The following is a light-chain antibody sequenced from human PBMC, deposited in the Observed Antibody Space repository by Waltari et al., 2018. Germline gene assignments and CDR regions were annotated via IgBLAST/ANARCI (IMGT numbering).Light chain of an antibody. V-gene: IGLV4-69*02. Sequence: QLVLTQSPSASASLGASVNLTCSLSSGHSNYVIAWHQQQPEKGPRYLMKVKSDGSHSKGDGIPVRFSGSSSGAERHLTISSLQSEDEADYYCHTWGTGGDWVFGGGSKLTVL. CDR3: HTWGTGGDWV. CDR1: SGHSNYV. CDR2: VKSDGSH. J-gene: IGLJ3*02.